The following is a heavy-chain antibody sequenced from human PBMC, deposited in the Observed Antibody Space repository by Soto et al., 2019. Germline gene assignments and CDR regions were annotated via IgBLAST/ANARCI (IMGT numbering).Heavy chain of an antibody. CDR2: ISGSGGSR. CDR1: GFTFSSYA. Sequence: EVQLLESGGGLVQPGGSLRLSCAASGFTFSSYAMSWVRQAPGKGLEWVSGISGSGGSRNYADSVKGRFTISRDNSNNTLYLQMNSLRAEDTAVYYRAKRELVPDYWGQGTLVTVSS. CDR3: AKRELVPDY. V-gene: IGHV3-23*01. J-gene: IGHJ4*02. D-gene: IGHD6-13*01.